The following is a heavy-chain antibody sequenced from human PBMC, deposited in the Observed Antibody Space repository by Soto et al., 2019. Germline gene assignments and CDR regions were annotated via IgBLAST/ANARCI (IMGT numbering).Heavy chain of an antibody. J-gene: IGHJ5*02. V-gene: IGHV3-21*01. Sequence: GGSLRLSCAASGFTFSNHDMIWVRQAPGQGLEWLSSISSRSNYIYYADSVKGRFTVSRDNAKNSQFLQMNNLRAEDTAVYYCARASFLGYCCNCSCYSDFEHWGQGALVTDSS. CDR3: ARASFLGYCCNCSCYSDFEH. D-gene: IGHD2-15*01. CDR2: ISSRSNYI. CDR1: GFTFSNHD.